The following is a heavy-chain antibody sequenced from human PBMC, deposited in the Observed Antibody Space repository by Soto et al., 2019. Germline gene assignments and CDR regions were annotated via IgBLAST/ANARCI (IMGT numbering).Heavy chain of an antibody. CDR3: WGSAY. J-gene: IGHJ4*02. CDR2: IKSRTDGGTI. V-gene: IGHV3-15*07. CDR1: GFTFREAW. D-gene: IGHD3-16*01. Sequence: EVQLVESGGGLVKPGGSLRVSRAASGFTFREAWMNWVRQAPGKGLEWVGRIKSRTDGGTIEYATPVKGRFIISRDDSKNTLYLQMDSLKTEDTAVYYCWGSAYWGQGTLVTVSS.